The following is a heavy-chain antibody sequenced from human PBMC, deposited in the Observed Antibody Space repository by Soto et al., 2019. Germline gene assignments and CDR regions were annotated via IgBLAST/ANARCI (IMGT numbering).Heavy chain of an antibody. J-gene: IGHJ3*02. CDR1: GGSISSYY. V-gene: IGHV4-4*07. Sequence: SETLSLTCTVSGGSISSYYWSWIRQPAGKGLEWVGRIYTSGSTNYNPSLKSRVTMSVDTSKNQFSLKLSSVTAADTAVYYCARAGYDILTGPGAFDIWGQGTMVTVSS. CDR3: ARAGYDILTGPGAFDI. D-gene: IGHD3-9*01. CDR2: IYTSGST.